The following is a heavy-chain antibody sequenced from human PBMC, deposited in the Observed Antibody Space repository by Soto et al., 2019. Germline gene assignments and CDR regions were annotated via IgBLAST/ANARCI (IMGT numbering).Heavy chain of an antibody. V-gene: IGHV4-59*13. Sequence: QVQLQESGPGLVKPSETLSLTCTVSGGSISGYYWGWVRQPPGKGLEYIGYIYYTGTTNYNPSLQSRVTMSVETSKNQLSLKLSSVTAADTAVYYCARHYGSGTYPLDFWGQGALVTVSS. CDR3: ARHYGSGTYPLDF. CDR1: GGSISGYY. D-gene: IGHD3-10*01. J-gene: IGHJ4*02. CDR2: IYYTGTT.